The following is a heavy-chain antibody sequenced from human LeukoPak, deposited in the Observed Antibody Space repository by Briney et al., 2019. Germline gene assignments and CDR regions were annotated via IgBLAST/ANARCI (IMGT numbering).Heavy chain of an antibody. CDR3: AKDRAAVDSSWQVWYYYYGMDV. CDR2: ISYDGSNK. Sequence: PGGSLRLFCAASGFTFSSYGVHWVRQAPGKGLEWVAVISYDGSNKYYADSVKGRFTISRDNSKNTLYLQMNSLRAEDTAVYYCAKDRAAVDSSWQVWYYYYGMDVWGKGTTVTVSS. D-gene: IGHD6-13*01. CDR1: GFTFSSYG. V-gene: IGHV3-30*18. J-gene: IGHJ6*04.